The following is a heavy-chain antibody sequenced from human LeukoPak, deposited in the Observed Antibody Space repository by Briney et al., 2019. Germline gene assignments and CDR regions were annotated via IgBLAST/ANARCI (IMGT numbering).Heavy chain of an antibody. V-gene: IGHV3-11*01. CDR2: ISGSRNIM. CDR3: AKSILRGYEIDY. Sequence: GGSLRLSCAASGFTFSDYYMSWIRQAPGKGLEWVSYISGSRNIMYYADSVKGRFTISRDNAKNSLFLQMTSLRAEDTAVYYCAKSILRGYEIDYWGQGTLVTVSS. CDR1: GFTFSDYY. J-gene: IGHJ4*02. D-gene: IGHD5-12*01.